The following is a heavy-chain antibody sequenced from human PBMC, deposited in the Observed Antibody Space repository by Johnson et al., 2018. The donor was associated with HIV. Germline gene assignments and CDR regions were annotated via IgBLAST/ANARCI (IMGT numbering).Heavy chain of an antibody. V-gene: IGHV3-30*03. J-gene: IGHJ3*02. D-gene: IGHD2-21*01. CDR3: ARDRVCGGECDNAFDI. Sequence: QVQLVESGGGVVQPGRSLRLSCAASGFTFGSYGLHWVRQAPGKGLEWVALISYDGSNKYSADPVKGRLRISRDNSNNTLYLQMNSLRAEDTAVYYCARDRVCGGECDNAFDIWGQGTMVTVSS. CDR2: ISYDGSNK. CDR1: GFTFGSYG.